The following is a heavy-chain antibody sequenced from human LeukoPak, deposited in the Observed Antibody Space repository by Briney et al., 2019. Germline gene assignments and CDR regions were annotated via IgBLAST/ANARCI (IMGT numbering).Heavy chain of an antibody. CDR1: GGSISSGDSY. J-gene: IGHJ4*02. CDR2: IYYSGST. D-gene: IGHD3-3*01. Sequence: PSETLSLTCTVSGGSISSGDSYWSWIRQPPGKGLEWIGYIYYSGSTYYNPSLKSRVTISVDTSKNQFSLKLSSVTAADTAVYYCARGVPYDFWSGYPFDYWGQGTLVTVSS. CDR3: ARGVPYDFWSGYPFDY. V-gene: IGHV4-30-4*01.